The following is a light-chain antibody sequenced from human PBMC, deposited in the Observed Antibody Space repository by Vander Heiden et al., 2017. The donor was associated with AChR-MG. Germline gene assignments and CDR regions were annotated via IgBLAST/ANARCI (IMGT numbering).Light chain of an antibody. J-gene: IGKJ1*01. CDR2: GAS. CDR3: QQYNNWPRT. Sequence: EIVMTQSPATLSVSPGERATLSCSASQSVSSNLAWYQQKPGQAPRLLIYGASTRATGIPARFGGSGSGTEFTLTISSLQSEYFAVYYCQQYNNWPRTFGQGTKVEIK. V-gene: IGKV3-15*01. CDR1: QSVSSN.